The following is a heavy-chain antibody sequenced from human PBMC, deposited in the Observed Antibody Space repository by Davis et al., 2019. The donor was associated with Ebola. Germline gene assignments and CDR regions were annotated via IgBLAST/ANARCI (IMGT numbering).Heavy chain of an antibody. CDR1: GGSISSGGYY. CDR3: ARYSGYDFDAFDI. Sequence: LRLSCTVSGGSISSGGYYWSWIRQHPGKGLEWIGYIYYSGSTYYNPSLKSRVTISVDTSKNQFSLKLSSVTAADTAVYYCARYSGYDFDAFDIWGQGTMVTVSS. J-gene: IGHJ3*02. D-gene: IGHD5-12*01. V-gene: IGHV4-31*03. CDR2: IYYSGST.